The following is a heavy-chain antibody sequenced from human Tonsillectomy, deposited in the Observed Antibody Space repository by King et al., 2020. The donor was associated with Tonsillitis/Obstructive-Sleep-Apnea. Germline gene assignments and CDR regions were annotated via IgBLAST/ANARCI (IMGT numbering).Heavy chain of an antibody. CDR3: ARDGGGSTSFYGMDV. J-gene: IGHJ6*02. D-gene: IGHD2-2*01. CDR2: IYYSGST. V-gene: IGHV4-31*03. CDR1: GGSISSGGYY. Sequence: VQLQESGPGLVKPSQTLSLTCTVSGGSISSGGYYWSWIRQHPGKGLEWIGDIYYSGSTYYNPSLKSRVTISVDTSKNQFSLKLSSVTAADTAVYYCARDGGGSTSFYGMDVWGQGTTVTVSS.